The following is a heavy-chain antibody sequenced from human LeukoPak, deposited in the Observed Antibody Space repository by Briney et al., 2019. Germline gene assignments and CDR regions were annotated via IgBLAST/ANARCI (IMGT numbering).Heavy chain of an antibody. CDR1: GFTFSSYW. V-gene: IGHV3-7*01. Sequence: GSLRLSCAASGFTFSSYWMSWVRQAPGKGLEWVANIKQDGSEKYYVDSVKGRFTISRDNAKNSLYLQMNSLRAEDTAVYYCAKERVYGYYMDVWGKGTTVTVSS. J-gene: IGHJ6*03. CDR3: AKERVYGYYMDV. CDR2: IKQDGSEK. D-gene: IGHD2-8*01.